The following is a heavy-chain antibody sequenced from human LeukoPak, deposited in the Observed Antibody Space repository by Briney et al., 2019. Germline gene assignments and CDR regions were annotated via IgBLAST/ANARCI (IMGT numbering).Heavy chain of an antibody. J-gene: IGHJ4*02. CDR2: ISAYNGNT. Sequence: ASVKVSCKASGYTFTSYGISWVRQAPGQGIEWLGWISAYNGNTNYAQKLQGRVTMTTDTSTSTAYMELRSLRSDDTAVYYCARELYCGGDCSTSFDYWGQGTLVTVSS. CDR3: ARELYCGGDCSTSFDY. V-gene: IGHV1-18*01. CDR1: GYTFTSYG. D-gene: IGHD2-21*02.